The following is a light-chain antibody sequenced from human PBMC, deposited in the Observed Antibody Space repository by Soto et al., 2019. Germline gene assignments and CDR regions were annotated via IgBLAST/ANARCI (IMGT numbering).Light chain of an antibody. V-gene: IGKV3-20*01. CDR2: DTS. Sequence: EFVLTQSPGPPSLSPGEGATPSCRASQSLTNSFIAWYQQKPGQAPRLLIYDTSIRASGIPDRFSGSGSGTDFTLTISRLEPEDFAVFYCQQYGTSEIIFGQGTRLEIK. J-gene: IGKJ5*01. CDR3: QQYGTSEII. CDR1: QSLTNSF.